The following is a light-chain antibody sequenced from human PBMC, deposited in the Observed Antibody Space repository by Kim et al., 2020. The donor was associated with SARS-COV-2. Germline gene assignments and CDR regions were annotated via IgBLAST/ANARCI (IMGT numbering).Light chain of an antibody. Sequence: QRVTISCTGSSSNMGGNYGDWYQQRPGTAPKLLIYRNNQRPSGVPARCSGSKSGTSASRASSGRRSEDEADDYCAAWDDSLRGPRVFGGGTQLTVL. V-gene: IGLV1-47*01. CDR2: RNN. CDR1: SSNMGGNY. CDR3: AAWDDSLRGPRV. J-gene: IGLJ2*01.